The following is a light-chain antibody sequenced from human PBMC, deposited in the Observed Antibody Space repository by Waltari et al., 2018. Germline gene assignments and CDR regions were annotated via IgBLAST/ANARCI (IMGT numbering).Light chain of an antibody. J-gene: IGKJ5*01. CDR1: HSVSSN. CDR2: DAS. V-gene: IGKV3-15*01. CDR3: QQYNRWPPIT. Sequence: EIVMTQSPATLSVSPGETATLSCRASHSVSSNVAWYQKKPGQAPRLLIYDASTRATSIPAKFRGSGSGTEFTLTISSLQSEDFAVYYCQQYNRWPPITFGHGTRLEIK.